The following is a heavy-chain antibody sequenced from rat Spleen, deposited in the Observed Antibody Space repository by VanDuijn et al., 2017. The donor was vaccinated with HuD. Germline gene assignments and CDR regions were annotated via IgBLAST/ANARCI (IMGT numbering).Heavy chain of an antibody. Sequence: QVQLKESGPGLVQPSETLSLTCTVSGFSLTTYSVSWVRQSAGKGLEWMGKMWYDGDTAFNSALKSRLSISRDTSKNQVFLKMSSLQSDDTGTYYCARDRYFFEYWGQGVMVTVSS. CDR3: ARDRYFFEY. J-gene: IGHJ2*01. CDR2: MWYDGDT. CDR1: GFSLTTYS. V-gene: IGHV2-34*01.